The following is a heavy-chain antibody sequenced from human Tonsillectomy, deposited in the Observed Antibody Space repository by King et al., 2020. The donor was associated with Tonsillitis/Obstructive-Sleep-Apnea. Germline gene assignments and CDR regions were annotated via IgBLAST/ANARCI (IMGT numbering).Heavy chain of an antibody. CDR1: GYIFTSFD. D-gene: IGHD4-23*01. V-gene: IGHV1-8*01. CDR3: ARGRSGYGGSLNYYFYYMDV. CDR2: MNPNSGDT. Sequence: QLVQSGAELKKPGASVKVSCKGSGYIFTSFDINWVRQVTGQGLEWMGWMNPNSGDTGYAQKFQGRVTMTRNSSLSTAYIELTRLRSEDTAVYYCARGRSGYGGSLNYYFYYMDVWGKGPTVPVSS. J-gene: IGHJ6*03.